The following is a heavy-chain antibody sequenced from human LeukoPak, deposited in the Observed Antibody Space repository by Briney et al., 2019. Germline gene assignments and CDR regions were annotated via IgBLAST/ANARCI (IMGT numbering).Heavy chain of an antibody. V-gene: IGHV3-21*01. J-gene: IGHJ3*02. CDR2: ISSSTSYI. CDR3: ARGDPWVYAFDI. Sequence: GGSLRLSCAASGFAFSSYSMNWVRQAPGKGLEWVPSISSSTSYIYYADSLKGRFTISRDNAKNSLCLQMNSLRAEDTAVYYCARGDPWVYAFDIWGQGTMVTVSS. CDR1: GFAFSSYS.